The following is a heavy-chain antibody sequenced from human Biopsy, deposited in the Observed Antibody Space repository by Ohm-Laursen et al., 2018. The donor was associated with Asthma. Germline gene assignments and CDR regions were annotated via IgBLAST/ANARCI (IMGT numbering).Heavy chain of an antibody. D-gene: IGHD3-22*01. CDR2: IYSGGTS. V-gene: IGHV3-53*01. Sequence: GSLRFSCAASGFAVSRDYMFWVRQAPGKGLEWVSVIYSGGTSHTADSVRGRFTISRDYSKNTLYLQMHSLRAEDTAVYYCARGDSSNWSHYYFDYWGQETLVTVSS. CDR3: ARGDSSNWSHYYFDY. CDR1: GFAVSRDY. J-gene: IGHJ4*02.